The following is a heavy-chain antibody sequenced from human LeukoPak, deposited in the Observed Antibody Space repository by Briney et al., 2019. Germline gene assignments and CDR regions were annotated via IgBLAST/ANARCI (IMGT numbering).Heavy chain of an antibody. V-gene: IGHV3-30*18. Sequence: GGSLRLSCAASGFTFSSYGMPWVRQAPGKGLEWVAVISYDGSNKYYADSVKGRFTISRDNPKNTLYLQMNSLRAEDTAVYYCAKEGNYYYGMDVWGQGTTVTVSS. CDR1: GFTFSSYG. CDR2: ISYDGSNK. D-gene: IGHD6-13*01. J-gene: IGHJ6*02. CDR3: AKEGNYYYGMDV.